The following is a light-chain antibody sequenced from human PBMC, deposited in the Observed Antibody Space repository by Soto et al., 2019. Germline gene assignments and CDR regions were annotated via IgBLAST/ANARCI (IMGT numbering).Light chain of an antibody. CDR2: DAS. CDR1: QSVTRS. Sequence: EIVLTQSPATLSLSPGERATLSCRASQSVTRSLAWYQQKPGQAPRLLIYDASNRATGIPARFSGSGSGTDFTLTISSLEPEDFGVYYCQQRDNWPPIFTFGPGTKVDIK. J-gene: IGKJ3*01. V-gene: IGKV3-11*01. CDR3: QQRDNWPPIFT.